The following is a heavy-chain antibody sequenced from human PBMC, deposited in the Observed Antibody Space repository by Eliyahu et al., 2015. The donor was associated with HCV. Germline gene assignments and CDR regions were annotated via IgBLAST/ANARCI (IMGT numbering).Heavy chain of an antibody. CDR3: ARGHSSSWYYYYYGMDV. D-gene: IGHD6-13*01. CDR1: GFXFSSYG. Sequence: QVQLVESGGGVVQPGRSLRLSCAASGFXFSSYGMHWVRQAPGKGLEWVAAIWYDGSNKYYADSVKGRFTISRDNSKNTLYLQMNSLRAEDTAVYYCARGHSSSWYYYYYGMDVWGQGTTVTVSS. J-gene: IGHJ6*02. V-gene: IGHV3-33*01. CDR2: IWYDGSNK.